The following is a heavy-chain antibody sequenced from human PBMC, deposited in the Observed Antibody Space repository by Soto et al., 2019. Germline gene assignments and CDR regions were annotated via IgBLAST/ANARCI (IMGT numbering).Heavy chain of an antibody. CDR1: GYTFSKYD. V-gene: IGHV1-18*01. D-gene: IGHD3-3*01. Sequence: ASVKVSCKTSGYTFSKYDISWVRQAPGQGLEWMGLISANSGRANYAQKLQGRVTMTTDTSTSTAYMGLRSLRSDDTAVYYCVRQYYDFWTDFPDFDYWGQGTLVTVS. CDR2: ISANSGRA. J-gene: IGHJ4*02. CDR3: VRQYYDFWTDFPDFDY.